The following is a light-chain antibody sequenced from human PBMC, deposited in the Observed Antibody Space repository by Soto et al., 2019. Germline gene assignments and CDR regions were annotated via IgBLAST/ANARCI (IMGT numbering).Light chain of an antibody. Sequence: EIVLTQSPATLSLSPGERATLSCRASQSVSSYLAWYQQKPGQAPRLLIYDASNRATGIPARFSGSGSGTDFTLTISSLEPDDLAVYYCQQRSNWPPTWTFGQGTKV. CDR3: QQRSNWPPTWT. CDR1: QSVSSY. CDR2: DAS. V-gene: IGKV3-11*01. J-gene: IGKJ1*01.